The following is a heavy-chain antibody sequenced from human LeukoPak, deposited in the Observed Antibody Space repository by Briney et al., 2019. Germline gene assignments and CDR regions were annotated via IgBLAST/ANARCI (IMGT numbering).Heavy chain of an antibody. CDR1: GGSISSGGYY. CDR3: ARDPYDSSGYLDWYFDL. CDR2: IYYSGST. Sequence: PSQTLSLTCTVSGGSISSGGYYWSWIRQPPGKGLEWIGYIYYSGSTNYNPSLKSRVTISVDTSKNQFFLKLSSVTAADTAVYYCARDPYDSSGYLDWYFDLWGRGTLVTVSS. D-gene: IGHD3-22*01. J-gene: IGHJ2*01. V-gene: IGHV4-61*08.